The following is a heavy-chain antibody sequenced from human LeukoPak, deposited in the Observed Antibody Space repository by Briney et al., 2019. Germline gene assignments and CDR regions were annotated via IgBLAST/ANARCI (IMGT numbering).Heavy chain of an antibody. CDR3: ARGLVWFGGSLDHY. J-gene: IGHJ4*02. V-gene: IGHV4-39*02. CDR1: GGSLNSSNYY. D-gene: IGHD3-10*01. CDR2: IYYSGST. Sequence: PSETLSLTCTVSGGSLNSSNYYWRWTRQPPGQGLEWIGCIYYSGSTYYNPSLKSRVTISVDTSKNQSSLKVSSGTSADTAVYYCARGLVWFGGSLDHYWGQGTLVTVSS.